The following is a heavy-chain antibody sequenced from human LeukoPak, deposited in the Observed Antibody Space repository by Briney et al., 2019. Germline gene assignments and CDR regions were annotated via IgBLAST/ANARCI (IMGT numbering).Heavy chain of an antibody. Sequence: GGSLRLSCAASGFTFSSYAMHWVRQAPGKGLEWVAVISYDGSNKYYADSVKGRFTISRDNSKNTLYLQMNSLRAEGTAVYYCARDYLGLRGAFDIWGQGTMVTVSS. CDR2: ISYDGSNK. CDR3: ARDYLGLRGAFDI. J-gene: IGHJ3*02. V-gene: IGHV3-30-3*01. D-gene: IGHD7-27*01. CDR1: GFTFSSYA.